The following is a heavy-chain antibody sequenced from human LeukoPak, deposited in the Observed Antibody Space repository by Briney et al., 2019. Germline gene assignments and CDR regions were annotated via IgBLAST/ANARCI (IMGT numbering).Heavy chain of an antibody. CDR3: ARLGSYFDY. J-gene: IGHJ4*02. Sequence: SETLSLTCTVSGGSINSYYWSWIRQPPGKGLEWIGYIYYSGSVNYNPSLKSRVTISVDTSMNQFSPKLSSVTAADTAVYYCARLGSYFDYWGQGTLVTVSS. CDR1: GGSINSYY. V-gene: IGHV4-59*08. CDR2: IYYSGSV.